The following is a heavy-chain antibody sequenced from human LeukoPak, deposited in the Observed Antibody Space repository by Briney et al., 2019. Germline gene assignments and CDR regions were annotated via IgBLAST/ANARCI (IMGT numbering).Heavy chain of an antibody. J-gene: IGHJ4*02. D-gene: IGHD5-24*01. CDR1: GDTFSNSA. CDR3: AIRDGHTDH. Sequence: SVKVSCKASGDTFSNSAISWVRQAPGQGLEYMGGIIPMFGTPNYAQKFQGRVTITADKSTSTAYMELSSLRSEDKAIYYCAIRDGHTDHWGQGTLVTVSS. V-gene: IGHV1-69*06. CDR2: IIPMFGTP.